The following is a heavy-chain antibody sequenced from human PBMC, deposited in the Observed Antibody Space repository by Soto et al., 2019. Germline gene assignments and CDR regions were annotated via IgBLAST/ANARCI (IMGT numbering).Heavy chain of an antibody. CDR1: GFTFSSYS. Sequence: PGGSLRLSCAASGFTFSSYSMNWVRQAPGKGLEWVSYISSSSSTIYYADSVKGRFTISRDNAKNSLYLQMNSLRAEDTAVYYCARDAKLRYFDWVGGVAYDAFDIWGQGTMVTVSS. CDR2: ISSSSSTI. D-gene: IGHD3-9*01. CDR3: ARDAKLRYFDWVGGVAYDAFDI. V-gene: IGHV3-48*01. J-gene: IGHJ3*02.